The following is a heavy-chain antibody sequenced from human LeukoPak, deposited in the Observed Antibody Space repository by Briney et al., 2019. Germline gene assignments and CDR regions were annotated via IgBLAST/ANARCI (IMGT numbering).Heavy chain of an antibody. V-gene: IGHV3-66*01. J-gene: IGHJ4*02. CDR2: FYCGGST. CDR1: GFTVCSNY. D-gene: IGHD3-10*01. Sequence: GGSLRLSCAASGFTVCSNYMSCGRKAPGKGLEWVSVFYCGGSTYYADSVKGRFTIPRDNHKNTLYLQMNSLRAEDTAVYYCARLAMVRGRLEYFDYWGQGTLVTVSS. CDR3: ARLAMVRGRLEYFDY.